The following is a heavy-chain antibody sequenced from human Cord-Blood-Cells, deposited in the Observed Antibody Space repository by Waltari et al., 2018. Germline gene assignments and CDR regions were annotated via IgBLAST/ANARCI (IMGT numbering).Heavy chain of an antibody. J-gene: IGHJ4*02. Sequence: QLQLQESGSGLVKPSQTLSLTCAVSGGSISSGGYSWSWIRQPPGKGLEWIGYIYHSGSTIYNPSLKSRVTISVDRSKNQVSLKLSSVAAADTAVYYCARGGQQLEKNFDYWGQGTLVTVSS. CDR3: ARGGQQLEKNFDY. V-gene: IGHV4-30-2*01. CDR1: GGSISSGGYS. D-gene: IGHD6-13*01. CDR2: IYHSGST.